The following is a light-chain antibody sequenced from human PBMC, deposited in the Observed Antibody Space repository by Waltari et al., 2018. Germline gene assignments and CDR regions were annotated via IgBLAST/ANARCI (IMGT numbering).Light chain of an antibody. Sequence: QSALTQPASVSGSPGQSITISCTGTTSAVGGYNYVSWYQQPPGKAPKLMIYAVRKRPSGVSNRFSGSKSGNTASLTISGLQAEDEADYYCSSYTSSSTLFGGGTKLTVL. CDR2: AVR. J-gene: IGLJ2*01. CDR3: SSYTSSSTL. CDR1: TSAVGGYNY. V-gene: IGLV2-14*01.